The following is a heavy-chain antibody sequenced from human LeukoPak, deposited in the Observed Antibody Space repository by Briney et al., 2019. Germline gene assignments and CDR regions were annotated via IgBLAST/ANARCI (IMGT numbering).Heavy chain of an antibody. CDR2: INHSGST. V-gene: IGHV4-34*01. D-gene: IGHD3-16*01. CDR3: AKAMITFGGVIMYVGGAFDI. J-gene: IGHJ3*02. Sequence: PSETLALTFSVYCGSFSGFYWSLIRQPPGKGLEWIGEINHSGSTNYHRYLKSTVTISVESSNNQFALKPSSVTAAQTAVYYCAKAMITFGGVIMYVGGAFDIWGQGTMVTVSS. CDR1: CGSFSGFY.